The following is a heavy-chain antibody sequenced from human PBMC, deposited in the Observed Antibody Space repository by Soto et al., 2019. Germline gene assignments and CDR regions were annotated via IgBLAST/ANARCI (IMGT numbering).Heavy chain of an antibody. CDR3: AKGGWNYWFDP. V-gene: IGHV3-53*01. J-gene: IGHJ5*02. CDR2: IYGGGST. CDR1: GFTFRSFT. Sequence: PGGSLRLSCAASGFTFRSFTMSWVRQAPGKGLEWVSVIYGGGSTYYADSVKGRFTISRDNSKNTVYLQMSSLRVEDTAIYYCAKGGWNYWFDPWGQGTLVTVSS. D-gene: IGHD1-7*01.